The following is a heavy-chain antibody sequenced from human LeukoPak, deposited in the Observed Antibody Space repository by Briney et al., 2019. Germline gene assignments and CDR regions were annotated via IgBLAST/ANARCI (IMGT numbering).Heavy chain of an antibody. J-gene: IGHJ6*04. CDR1: GGSISSSSYY. D-gene: IGHD3-10*01. V-gene: IGHV4-39*07. Sequence: SETLSLTCTVSGGSISSSSYYWGWIRQPPGKGLEWIGSIYYSGSTYYNPSLKSRVTISVDTSKNQFSLKLSSVTAADTAVYYCARGQITMVRGGEDVWGKGTTVTISS. CDR3: ARGQITMVRGGEDV. CDR2: IYYSGST.